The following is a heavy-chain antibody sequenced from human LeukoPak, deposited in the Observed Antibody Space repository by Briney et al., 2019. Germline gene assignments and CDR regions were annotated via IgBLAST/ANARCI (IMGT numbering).Heavy chain of an antibody. D-gene: IGHD3-22*01. CDR3: ARDLDYYDSSGYYYGSCGY. CDR1: GGTFSSYA. CDR2: IIPIFGTA. J-gene: IGHJ4*02. Sequence: SVKVSCKASGGTFSSYAISWVRQAPGQGLEWMGGIIPIFGTANYAQKFQGRVTITADKSTSTAYMELSSLRSEDTAVYYCARDLDYYDSSGYYYGSCGYWGQGTLVTVSS. V-gene: IGHV1-69*06.